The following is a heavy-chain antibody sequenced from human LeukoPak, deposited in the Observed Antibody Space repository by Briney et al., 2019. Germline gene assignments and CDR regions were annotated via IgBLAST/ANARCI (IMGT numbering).Heavy chain of an antibody. CDR3: ARGNPGIAAAGTSRTFDI. D-gene: IGHD6-13*01. V-gene: IGHV3-23*01. Sequence: GGTLRLSCAASGFTFSSYGMSWVRQAPGEGLEWVSAISGSGGSTYYADSVKGRFTISRDNAKNSLYLQMNSLRAEDTAVYYCARGNPGIAAAGTSRTFDIWGQGTMVTVSS. CDR2: ISGSGGST. CDR1: GFTFSSYG. J-gene: IGHJ3*02.